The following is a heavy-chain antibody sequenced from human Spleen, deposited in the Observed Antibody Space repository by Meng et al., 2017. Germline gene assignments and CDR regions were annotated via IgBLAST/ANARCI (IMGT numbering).Heavy chain of an antibody. CDR3: ARDCGSGWYYNYYYGMDV. Sequence: GESLKISCAASGFTFSSYWMHWVRQAPGKGLVWVSRINSDGSSTSYADSVKGRFTISRDNAKNTLYLQMNSLRAEDTAVYYCARDCGSGWYYNYYYGMDVWGQGTMVTVSS. V-gene: IGHV3-74*01. J-gene: IGHJ6*02. D-gene: IGHD6-19*01. CDR2: INSDGSST. CDR1: GFTFSSYW.